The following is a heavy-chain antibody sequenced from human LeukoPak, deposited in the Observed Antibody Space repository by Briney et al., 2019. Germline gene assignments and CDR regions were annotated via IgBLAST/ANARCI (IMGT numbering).Heavy chain of an antibody. V-gene: IGHV3-48*02. D-gene: IGHD3-16*01. Sequence: GGSLRLSCAASGFTFSSYSMNWVRQAPGKGLEWVSHISSDGSSMYYAKSVKGRFIVSRDNARNSLSLQMNSLRDEDTALYYCARDVFYGFDIWGLGTVVTVSS. CDR1: GFTFSSYS. J-gene: IGHJ3*02. CDR3: ARDVFYGFDI. CDR2: ISSDGSSM.